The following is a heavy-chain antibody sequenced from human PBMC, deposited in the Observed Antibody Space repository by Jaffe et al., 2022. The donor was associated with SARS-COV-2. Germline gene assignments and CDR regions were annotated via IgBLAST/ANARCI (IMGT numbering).Heavy chain of an antibody. CDR2: IYYSGTT. D-gene: IGHD4-17*01. Sequence: QVQLQESGPGLVKPSQTLSLTCSVSGDSISRGRHYWSWIRQHPVKGLEWLGFIYYSGTTYYNPSLKSRVTMSVDTSNNHFSLRLNSVTAADTAVYYCARAPMTTVTTVNFDPWGQGTLVTVSS. V-gene: IGHV4-31*03. J-gene: IGHJ5*02. CDR1: GDSISRGRHY. CDR3: ARAPMTTVTTVNFDP.